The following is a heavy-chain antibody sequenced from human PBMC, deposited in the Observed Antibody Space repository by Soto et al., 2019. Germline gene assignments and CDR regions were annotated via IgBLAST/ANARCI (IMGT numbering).Heavy chain of an antibody. D-gene: IGHD6-13*01. CDR1: SGSISSSNW. CDR2: IYHSGRS. V-gene: IGHV4-4*01. Sequence: QVQLQESGPGLVKPSGTLSLTCAVSSGSISSSNWWSWVRQPPGKGLEWIGEIYHSGRSNYNPSRMSRVTITVSKSKSQFSLKRSTVTAADTAVYCCARRSPRPALAAADWFGPWGKGTLVTVSS. J-gene: IGHJ5*02. CDR3: ARRSPRPALAAADWFGP.